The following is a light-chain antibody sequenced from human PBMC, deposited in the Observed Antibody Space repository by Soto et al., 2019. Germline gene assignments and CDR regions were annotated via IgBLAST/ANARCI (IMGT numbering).Light chain of an antibody. V-gene: IGLV1-36*01. CDR2: YDD. J-gene: IGLJ2*01. Sequence: QSVLTQPPSVSEAPRQRVTISCSGSRSNIGNNAVSWYQQFPGKAPKLLIYYDDLLPSGVSDRFSGSKSGTSASLAISGLQSEDEADYYCAVWDDSLNGRVFGGGTQLTVL. CDR3: AVWDDSLNGRV. CDR1: RSNIGNNA.